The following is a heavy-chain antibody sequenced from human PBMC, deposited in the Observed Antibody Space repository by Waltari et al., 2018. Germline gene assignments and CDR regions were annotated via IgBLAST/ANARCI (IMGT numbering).Heavy chain of an antibody. Sequence: QVQLVQSGAEVKKPGASVKVSCKASGYTFTSYAMHWVRQAPGQRLEWMGWINAGNGNTKYSQKFQGRVTMTRDTSASTAYMELSSLRSEDTAVYYCARSRPGVGELFLSWGQGTLVTVSS. CDR3: ARSRPGVGELFLS. D-gene: IGHD3-10*01. J-gene: IGHJ4*02. CDR2: INAGNGNT. V-gene: IGHV1-3*01. CDR1: GYTFTSYA.